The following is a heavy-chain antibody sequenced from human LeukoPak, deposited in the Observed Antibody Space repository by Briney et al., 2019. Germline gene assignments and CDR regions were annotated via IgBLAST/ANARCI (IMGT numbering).Heavy chain of an antibody. V-gene: IGHV1-46*01. CDR2: INPSGGST. J-gene: IGHJ4*02. CDR1: GYTFTSYY. CDR3: ARDRFVVGATTPGDY. Sequence: ASVKVSCKASGYTFTSYYMHWVRQAPGQGLEWMGIINPSGGSTSYAQKFQGRVTMTRDTSTSTVYTELSSLRSEDTAVYYCARDRFVVGATTPGDYWGQGTLVTVSS. D-gene: IGHD1-26*01.